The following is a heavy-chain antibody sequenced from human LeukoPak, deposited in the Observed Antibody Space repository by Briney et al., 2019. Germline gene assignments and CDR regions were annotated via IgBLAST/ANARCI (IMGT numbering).Heavy chain of an antibody. CDR3: ARRSRGYCSDTSCHFDY. J-gene: IGHJ4*02. D-gene: IGHD2-15*01. CDR2: IYPGDSDA. V-gene: IGHV5-51*01. Sequence: GESLEISCEGSGYPFISYWIAWVRQKPGKGLEWLGIIYPGDSDATYNPSFQGQVTISGDKFMNTAYLQWSSLKASDTAIYYCARRSRGYCSDTSCHFDYWGQGTLVTVSS. CDR1: GYPFISYW.